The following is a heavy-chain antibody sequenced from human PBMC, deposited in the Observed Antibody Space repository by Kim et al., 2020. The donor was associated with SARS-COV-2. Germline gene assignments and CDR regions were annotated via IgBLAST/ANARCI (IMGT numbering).Heavy chain of an antibody. V-gene: IGHV1-2*04. CDR3: ARDPLLHSSSWYDVWYYGMDV. J-gene: IGHJ6*02. Sequence: ASVKVSCKASGYTFTGYYMHWVRQAPGQGLEWMGWINPNSGGTNYAQKFQGWVTMTRDTSISTAYMELSRLRSDDTAVYYCARDPLLHSSSWYDVWYYGMDVWGQGTTVTVSS. CDR2: INPNSGGT. D-gene: IGHD6-13*01. CDR1: GYTFTGYY.